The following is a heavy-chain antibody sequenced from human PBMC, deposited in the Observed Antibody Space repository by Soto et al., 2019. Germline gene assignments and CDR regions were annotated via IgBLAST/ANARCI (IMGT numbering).Heavy chain of an antibody. CDR3: AKGGGYSSSWYFDY. Sequence: DVQLVESGGGLVQPGRSLRLSCAASGFTFDDYAMHWVRQAPGKGLEWVSGISWNSGSIGYADSVKGRFTISRDNAKNSLYLQMNSLRAEDTAFYYCAKGGGYSSSWYFDYWGQGTLVTVSS. CDR1: GFTFDDYA. J-gene: IGHJ4*02. CDR2: ISWNSGSI. D-gene: IGHD6-13*01. V-gene: IGHV3-9*01.